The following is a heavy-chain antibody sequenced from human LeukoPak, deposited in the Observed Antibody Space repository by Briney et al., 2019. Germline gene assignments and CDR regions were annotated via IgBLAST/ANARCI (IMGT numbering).Heavy chain of an antibody. CDR2: INHSGST. CDR1: GGSFSGYY. J-gene: IGHJ4*02. CDR3: ARTYGGYSSGFDY. Sequence: SETLSLTCAVYGGSFSGYYWSWIRQPPGKGLEWIGEINHSGSTNYNPSLKSRVTISVDTSKNQFYLKLSSVTAVDTAVYYCARTYGGYSSGFDYWGQGTLVTVSS. D-gene: IGHD6-19*01. V-gene: IGHV4-34*01.